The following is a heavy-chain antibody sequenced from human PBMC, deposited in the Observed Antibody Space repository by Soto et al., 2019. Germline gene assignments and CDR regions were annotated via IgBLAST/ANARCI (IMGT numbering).Heavy chain of an antibody. J-gene: IGHJ5*02. CDR1: GFTFSSYA. D-gene: IGHD1-20*01. CDR2: ISSNGGST. CDR3: ACGRYNWFEP. V-gene: IGHV3-64*01. Sequence: GGSLRLSCAASGFTFSSYAMHWVRQAPGKGLEYVSAISSNGGSTYYANSVKGRFTISRDNSKNTLYLQMGSLRAEDMAVYYCACGRYNWFEPWGQGTLVTVSS.